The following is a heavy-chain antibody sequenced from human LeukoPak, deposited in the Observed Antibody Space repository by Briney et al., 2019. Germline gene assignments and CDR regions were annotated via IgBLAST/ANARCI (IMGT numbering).Heavy chain of an antibody. CDR1: GGSISSYY. J-gene: IGHJ4*02. D-gene: IGHD1-1*01. CDR2: IYTSGST. V-gene: IGHV4-4*07. CDR3: ARDLVSQIQVRQPDYFDY. Sequence: SETLSLTCTVSGGSISSYYWSWIRQPAGKGLEWIGRIYTSGSTNYNPSLKSRVTMSVDTSKNQFSLKLSSVTAADTAVYYCARDLVSQIQVRQPDYFDYWGQGTLVTVSS.